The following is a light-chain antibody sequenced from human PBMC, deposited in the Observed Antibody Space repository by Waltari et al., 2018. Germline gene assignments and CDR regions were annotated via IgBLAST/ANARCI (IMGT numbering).Light chain of an antibody. CDR1: RRVSTN. CDR3: QQSFNVPYT. J-gene: IGKJ2*01. V-gene: IGKV1-39*01. CDR2: AAS. Sequence: DIQMTQSPSSLSASVGDRVTITCRASRRVSTNLNWYQQKTGKGPRLLIYAASSLQGGVPPRFSGSGSGTDFTLTISSLQPEDFATYYCQQSFNVPYTFGQGTKLEL.